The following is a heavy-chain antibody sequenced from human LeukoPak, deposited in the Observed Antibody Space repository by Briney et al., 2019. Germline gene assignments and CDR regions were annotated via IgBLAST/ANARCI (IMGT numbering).Heavy chain of an antibody. CDR3: ARDYDYVWGSYRYIY. V-gene: IGHV4-30-4*08. CDR1: GGSISSGDYY. Sequence: SQTLSLTCTVSGGSISSGDYYWSWIRQPPGKGLEWIGYIYYSGSTYYNPSLKSRVTISVDTSKNQFSLKLSSVTAADTAVYYCARDYDYVWGSYRYIYWGQGTLVTVSS. J-gene: IGHJ4*02. CDR2: IYYSGST. D-gene: IGHD3-16*02.